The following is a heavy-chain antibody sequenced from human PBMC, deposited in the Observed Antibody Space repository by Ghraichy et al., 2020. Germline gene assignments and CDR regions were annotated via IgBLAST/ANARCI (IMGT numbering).Heavy chain of an antibody. V-gene: IGHV4-34*01. D-gene: IGHD2-2*01. CDR2: INHSGST. J-gene: IGHJ3*02. Sequence: ETLSLTCAVYGGSFSGYYWSWIRQPPGKGLEWIGEINHSGSTNYNPSLKSRVTISVDTSKNQFSLKLSSVTAADTAVYYCARGPSQLEDIVVVPAAENDAFDIWGQGTMVTVSS. CDR3: ARGPSQLEDIVVVPAAENDAFDI. CDR1: GGSFSGYY.